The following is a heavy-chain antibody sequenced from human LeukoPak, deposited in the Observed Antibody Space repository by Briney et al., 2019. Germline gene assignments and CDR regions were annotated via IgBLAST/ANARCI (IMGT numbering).Heavy chain of an antibody. V-gene: IGHV3-23*01. J-gene: IGHJ4*02. Sequence: PVGSLRLSCAASGFTFSSYALSSVRPAPGRGLEWVSAISGSGGSTYYADSVKGRFTISRDNSKNSLYLQMNSLRSEDTAMYYCAKESGKFDYWGQGTLVAVSS. CDR2: ISGSGGST. CDR3: AKESGKFDY. CDR1: GFTFSSYA.